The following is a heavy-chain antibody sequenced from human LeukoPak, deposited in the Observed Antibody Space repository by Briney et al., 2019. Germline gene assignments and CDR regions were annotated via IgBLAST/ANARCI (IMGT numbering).Heavy chain of an antibody. Sequence: SETLSLTCTVSGGSISSSSYYWGWIRQPPGKGLEWIGSIYYSGSTYYNPSLKSRVIISVDTSKNQFSLKLSSVTAADTAVYYCARVSVLRFLEWSYYYYYYYMDVWGKGTTVTVSS. CDR2: IYYSGST. V-gene: IGHV4-39*01. J-gene: IGHJ6*03. CDR3: ARVSVLRFLEWSYYYYYYYMDV. D-gene: IGHD3-3*01. CDR1: GGSISSSSYY.